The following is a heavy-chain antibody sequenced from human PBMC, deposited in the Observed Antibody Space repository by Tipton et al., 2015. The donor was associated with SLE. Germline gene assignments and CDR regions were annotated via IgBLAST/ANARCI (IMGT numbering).Heavy chain of an antibody. CDR1: GYTFTTYG. Sequence: QVQLVQSGVEVKKPGASVRVSCKASGYTFTTYGISWVRQAPGQGLEWMGWISGYNGHTNYSHKLQGRVTMTTDTSTSTAYMELRSLRSDDTAVYFCAREVDGDYATHWGQGTLVTVSS. CDR3: AREVDGDYATH. D-gene: IGHD4-17*01. CDR2: ISGYNGHT. V-gene: IGHV1-18*01. J-gene: IGHJ4*02.